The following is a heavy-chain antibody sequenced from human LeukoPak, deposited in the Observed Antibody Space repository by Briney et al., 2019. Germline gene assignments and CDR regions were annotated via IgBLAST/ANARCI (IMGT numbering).Heavy chain of an antibody. CDR2: ISSSSSTI. Sequence: GGSLRLSCAASGFTFSSYEMNWVRQAPGKGLEWVSHISSSSSTIYYADSVKGRFTISRDNAKNSLYLQMNSLRAEDTAVYYCAREPYSYGFDYWGQGTLVTVSS. V-gene: IGHV3-48*01. CDR1: GFTFSSYE. CDR3: AREPYSYGFDY. D-gene: IGHD5-18*01. J-gene: IGHJ4*02.